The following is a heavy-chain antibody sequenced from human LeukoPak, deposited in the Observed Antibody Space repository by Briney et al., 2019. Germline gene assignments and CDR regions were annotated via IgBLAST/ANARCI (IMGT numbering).Heavy chain of an antibody. CDR1: GTYMTGLY. CDR2: IYYSGST. V-gene: IGHV4-59*11. D-gene: IGHD1-26*01. Sequence: PSETLSLTCTVSGTYMTGLYWSWLRQPPGKALEWIGYIYYSGSTKYNPSLKSRVTISFDTSKSQFSLKLSSVTATDTAVYYCARGATTWSDYWGQGTLVTVSS. J-gene: IGHJ4*02. CDR3: ARGATTWSDY.